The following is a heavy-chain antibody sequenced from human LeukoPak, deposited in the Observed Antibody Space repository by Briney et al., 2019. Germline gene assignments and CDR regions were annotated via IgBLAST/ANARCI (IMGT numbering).Heavy chain of an antibody. CDR2: IYHSGSI. CDR1: GYSISSGYY. Sequence: SETLSLTCTVSGYSISSGYYWGWIRQPPGKGLEWIGSIYHSGSIYYNPPLKSRVTISVDTSKNQFSLKLSSVTAADTAVYYCARDGDYYGSGSYYRPYYFDYWGQGTLVTVSS. J-gene: IGHJ4*02. D-gene: IGHD3-10*01. V-gene: IGHV4-38-2*02. CDR3: ARDGDYYGSGSYYRPYYFDY.